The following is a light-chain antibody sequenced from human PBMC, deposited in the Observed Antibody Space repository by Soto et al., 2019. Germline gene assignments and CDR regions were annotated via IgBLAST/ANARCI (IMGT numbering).Light chain of an antibody. Sequence: QSALTQPPSASGSPGQSITISCTGTSXDVGGYDFVSWYQQHPGKVPELILYEVTKRPSGVPDRFSGSKSGNTASLTVSGLQVEDEADYYCSSYAGSTNYVFGTGTKVTVL. V-gene: IGLV2-8*01. CDR3: SSYAGSTNYV. CDR1: SXDVGGYDF. J-gene: IGLJ1*01. CDR2: EVT.